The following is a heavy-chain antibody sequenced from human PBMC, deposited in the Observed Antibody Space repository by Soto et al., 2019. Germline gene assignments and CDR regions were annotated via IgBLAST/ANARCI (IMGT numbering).Heavy chain of an antibody. V-gene: IGHV1-18*01. CDR3: ARVRSPYYYDSSGRFDY. J-gene: IGHJ4*02. CDR2: ISAYNGNT. D-gene: IGHD3-22*01. CDR1: GYTFTSYG. Sequence: QVQLVQSGAEVKKPGASVKVSCKASGYTFTSYGNSWVRQAPGQGLEWMGWISAYNGNTNYAQKLQGRVTKTTDTSTSTAYMELRSLRSDDTAVYYCARVRSPYYYDSSGRFDYWGQGTLVTVSS.